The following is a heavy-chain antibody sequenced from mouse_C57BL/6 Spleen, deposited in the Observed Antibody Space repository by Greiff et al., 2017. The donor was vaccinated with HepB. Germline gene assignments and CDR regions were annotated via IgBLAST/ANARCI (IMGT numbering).Heavy chain of an antibody. V-gene: IGHV1-15*01. CDR1: GYTFTDYE. D-gene: IGHD2-1*01. Sequence: VQLQQSGAELVRPGASVTLSCKASGYTFTDYEMHWVKQTPVHGLEWIGAIDPETGGTAYNQKFKGKAILTADKSSSTAYMELRSLTSKDSAGYYFTRSRLIYYGNYYWDFDVWGTGTTVTVSS. CDR2: IDPETGGT. J-gene: IGHJ1*03. CDR3: TRSRLIYYGNYYWDFDV.